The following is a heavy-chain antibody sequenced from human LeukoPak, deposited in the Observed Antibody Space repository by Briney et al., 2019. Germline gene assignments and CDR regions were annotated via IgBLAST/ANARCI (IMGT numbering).Heavy chain of an antibody. Sequence: GGSLRLSCAAFGFTFSSYWMSWVRQAPGRGLEWVANIKQDGSEKYYVDSVKGRFTISRDNAKKSLYLQMNSLRGEDTAIYYCAEGSNYGDSSFWGQGTLVTVSS. CDR2: IKQDGSEK. CDR3: AEGSNYGDSSF. J-gene: IGHJ4*02. V-gene: IGHV3-7*01. D-gene: IGHD4-17*01. CDR1: GFTFSSYW.